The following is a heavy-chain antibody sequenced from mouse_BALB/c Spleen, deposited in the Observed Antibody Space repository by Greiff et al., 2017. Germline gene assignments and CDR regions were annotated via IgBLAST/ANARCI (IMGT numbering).Heavy chain of an antibody. Sequence: EVKLMESGGGLVQPGGSMKLSCVASGFTFSNYWMNWVRQSPEKGLEWVAEIRLKSNNYATHYAESVQGRFTISRDDSKSSVYLQMNNLRAEDTGIYYCTRHRYDYLFAYWGQGTLVTVSA. CDR1: GFTFSNYW. CDR3: TRHRYDYLFAY. D-gene: IGHD2-4*01. CDR2: IRLKSNNYAT. V-gene: IGHV6-6*02. J-gene: IGHJ3*01.